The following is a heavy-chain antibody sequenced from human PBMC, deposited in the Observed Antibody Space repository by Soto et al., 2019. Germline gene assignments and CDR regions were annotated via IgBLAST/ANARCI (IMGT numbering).Heavy chain of an antibody. V-gene: IGHV3-30*03. Sequence: QVQLVESGGGVVQPGRSLRLSCAASGFTFSTYGMHWVRQAPGRGLEWVAFISYDGSYKYYADSVKGRFTISRDNSKNTLYLEMNRLRADDTAMYYCAREGGSYSWGQGTLVSVSS. CDR1: GFTFSTYG. CDR3: AREGGSYS. J-gene: IGHJ4*02. CDR2: ISYDGSYK. D-gene: IGHD1-26*01.